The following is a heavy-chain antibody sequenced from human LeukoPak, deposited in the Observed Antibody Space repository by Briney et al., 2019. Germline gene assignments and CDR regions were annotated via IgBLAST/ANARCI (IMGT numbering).Heavy chain of an antibody. Sequence: ASVKVSCKASGYTFTDYYMHWLRQAPGQGLEWMGWMHPNSGGTNYAQKFQGRVTMTRDTSISTAYMDLSSLRSDDTVVYYCARHTTIFGVAIIDIWGQGTMVTVSS. CDR2: MHPNSGGT. CDR1: GYTFTDYY. V-gene: IGHV1-2*02. CDR3: ARHTTIFGVAIIDI. D-gene: IGHD3-3*01. J-gene: IGHJ3*02.